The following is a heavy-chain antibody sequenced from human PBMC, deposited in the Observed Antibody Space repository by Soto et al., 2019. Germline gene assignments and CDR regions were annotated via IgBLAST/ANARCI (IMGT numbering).Heavy chain of an antibody. CDR1: GGSISSGGYY. CDR2: IYYSGST. CDR3: AGNYDFWSGYYRGRYFDY. J-gene: IGHJ4*02. V-gene: IGHV4-31*03. Sequence: SETLSLTCTVSGGSISSGGYYWSWIRQHPGKGLEWIGYIYYSGSTYYNPSLKSRVTISVDTSKNQFSLKLSSVTAADTAVYYCAGNYDFWSGYYRGRYFDYWGQGTLVTVSS. D-gene: IGHD3-3*01.